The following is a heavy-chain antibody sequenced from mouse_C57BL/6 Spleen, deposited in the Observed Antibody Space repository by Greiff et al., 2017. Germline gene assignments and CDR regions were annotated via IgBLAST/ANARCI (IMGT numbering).Heavy chain of an antibody. D-gene: IGHD2-1*01. V-gene: IGHV1-72*01. CDR3: AREDGNYQYYFDY. J-gene: IGHJ2*01. CDR2: IAPNSGGT. CDR1: GYTFTSYW. Sequence: QVQLQQPGAELVKPGASVKLSCKASGYTFTSYWMHWVKQRPGRGLEWIGRIAPNSGGTKYNEKFKSKATLTVDKPSSTAYMQLSSLTSEDSAVYYCAREDGNYQYYFDYWGQGTTRTVSS.